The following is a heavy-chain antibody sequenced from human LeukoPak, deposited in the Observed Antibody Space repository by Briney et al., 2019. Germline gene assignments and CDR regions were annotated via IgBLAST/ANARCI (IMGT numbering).Heavy chain of an antibody. D-gene: IGHD5-18*01. Sequence: SETLSLTCAVYGESFSGYYWSWIRQPPGKGLEWIGEINHSGSTNYNPSLKSRVTISVDTSKNQFSLKLSSVTAADTAVYYCARVERGYSYGPTYYYYYMDVWGKGTTVTVSS. CDR2: INHSGST. V-gene: IGHV4-34*01. CDR1: GESFSGYY. J-gene: IGHJ6*03. CDR3: ARVERGYSYGPTYYYYYMDV.